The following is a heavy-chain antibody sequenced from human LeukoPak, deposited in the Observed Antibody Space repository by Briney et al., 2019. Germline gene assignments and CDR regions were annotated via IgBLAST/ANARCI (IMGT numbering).Heavy chain of an antibody. Sequence: LGESLSISCKGSGYIFTSYWISWVRQMPGKGLGWMGRIDLSDSYTNYSPSFQGHVTISADKSISTAYLQWSSLKASDTAMYYCARHDGSGTYDYWGQGTLVTVSS. CDR3: ARHDGSGTYDY. J-gene: IGHJ4*02. D-gene: IGHD3-10*01. CDR2: IDLSDSYT. CDR1: GYIFTSYW. V-gene: IGHV5-10-1*01.